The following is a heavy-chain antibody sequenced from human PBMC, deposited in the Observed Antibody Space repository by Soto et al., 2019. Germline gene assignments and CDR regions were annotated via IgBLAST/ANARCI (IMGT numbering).Heavy chain of an antibody. CDR3: ARDPSNQLSAFDI. CDR2: IYHSGST. J-gene: IGHJ3*02. CDR1: GYSISSGYY. V-gene: IGHV4-38-2*02. Sequence: PSETLSLTCAVSGYSISSGYYWCWMRQPPGKGLEWIGSIYHSGSTYYNPSLKSRVTISVDTSKNQFSLKLSSVTAADTAVYYCARDPSNQLSAFDIWGQGTMVTVSS. D-gene: IGHD2-2*01.